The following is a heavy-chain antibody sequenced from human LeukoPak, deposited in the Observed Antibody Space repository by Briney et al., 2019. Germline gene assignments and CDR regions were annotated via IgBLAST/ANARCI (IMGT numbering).Heavy chain of an antibody. CDR1: GFTFSSYS. CDR3: ARARGGSYYEVDAFDI. CDR2: ISSSSSYI. Sequence: GGSLRLSCAASGFTFSSYSMNWVRQAPGKGLEWVSSISSSSSYIYYADSVKGRFTISRDNAKNSLYLQMNSLRAEDTAVYYCARARGGSYYEVDAFDIWGQGTLVTVSS. V-gene: IGHV3-21*01. D-gene: IGHD1-26*01. J-gene: IGHJ4*02.